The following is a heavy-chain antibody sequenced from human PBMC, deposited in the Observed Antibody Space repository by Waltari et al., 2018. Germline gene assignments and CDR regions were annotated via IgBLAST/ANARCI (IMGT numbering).Heavy chain of an antibody. D-gene: IGHD6-19*01. CDR2: VNQSGHT. CDR1: GGSFTGHY. CDR3: ARGRGWEDLVAGDYYYGMDV. V-gene: IGHV4-34*01. Sequence: QLHLQQWGAGLLRPSETLSLTCGVDGGSFTGHYWSWIRQTPGKGLEWIGEVNQSGHTNYNPSLTSRVTISVDTSKSQFFLTLISGTAADTAVDYCARGRGWEDLVAGDYYYGMDVWGQGTTVTVSS. J-gene: IGHJ6*02.